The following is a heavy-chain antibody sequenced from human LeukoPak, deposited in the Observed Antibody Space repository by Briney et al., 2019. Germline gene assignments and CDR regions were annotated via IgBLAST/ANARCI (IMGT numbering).Heavy chain of an antibody. J-gene: IGHJ5*02. CDR2: ISGSGGST. CDR1: GFTFSSYG. D-gene: IGHD3-9*01. Sequence: GGTLRLSCTASGFTFSSYGMSWVRQAPGKGLEWVSAISGSGGSTYYADSVKGRFTISRDNSKNTLYLQMNSLRAEGTAVYYCAKSDILTALPFDPWGQGTLVTVSS. CDR3: AKSDILTALPFDP. V-gene: IGHV3-23*01.